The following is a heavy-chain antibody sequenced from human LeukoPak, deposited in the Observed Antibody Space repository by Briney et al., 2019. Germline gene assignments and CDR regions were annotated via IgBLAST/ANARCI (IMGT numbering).Heavy chain of an antibody. V-gene: IGHV3-53*04. D-gene: IGHD5-24*01. CDR3: ASDRWRPSGDGYNYYGMDV. CDR2: IYSGGST. J-gene: IGHJ6*02. CDR1: GFTVSSNY. Sequence: PGGSLRLSCAASGFTVSSNYMSWVRQAPGKGLEWVSVIYSGGSTYYADSVKGRFTISRHNSKNTLYLQMNSLRAEDTAVYYCASDRWRPSGDGYNYYGMDVWGQGTTVTVSS.